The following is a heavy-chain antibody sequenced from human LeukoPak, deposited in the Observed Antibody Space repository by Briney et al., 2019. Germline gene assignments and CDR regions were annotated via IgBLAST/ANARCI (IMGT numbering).Heavy chain of an antibody. D-gene: IGHD1-26*01. V-gene: IGHV6-1*01. CDR1: GDSVSNNNAA. CDR3: ARDEGFSGKGYFDY. CDR2: TYYRSKWYN. J-gene: IGHJ4*02. Sequence: SQTLSLTCAISGDSVSNNNAAWNWIRQSSSRGLEWLGRTYYRSKWYNDYAVSVKSRITINPDTSKNQFSLQLNSVTPEDTAVYYCARDEGFSGKGYFDYWGQGTLVTVSS.